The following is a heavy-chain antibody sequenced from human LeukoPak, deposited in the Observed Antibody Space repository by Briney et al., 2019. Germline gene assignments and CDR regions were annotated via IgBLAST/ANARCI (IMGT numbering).Heavy chain of an antibody. D-gene: IGHD2-15*01. CDR3: AKVSRVYCSGGSRYSPPDY. V-gene: IGHV3-30*02. Sequence: GGSLRLSCATSGITFSSYGMHWVRQAPGKGLEWVAFIQFDGSNKYYADSVKGRFTISRDNSKNTLYLQMNSLRAEDTAVYYCAKVSRVYCSGGSRYSPPDYWGQGTLVTVSS. CDR1: GITFSSYG. J-gene: IGHJ4*02. CDR2: IQFDGSNK.